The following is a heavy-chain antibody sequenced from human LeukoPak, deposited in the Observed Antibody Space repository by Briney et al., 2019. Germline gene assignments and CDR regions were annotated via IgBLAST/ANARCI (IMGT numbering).Heavy chain of an antibody. CDR3: ARAKMPGIQTAGRVNYFDS. D-gene: IGHD6-13*01. J-gene: IGHJ4*02. CDR1: EFTFSSYD. V-gene: IGHV3-13*01. CDR2: IDTAGNA. Sequence: GGSLRLSCAASEFTFSSYDMHWVRQATGKGLEWVSTIDTAGNAWYPDSVKGRFTIPRENAKNSLNLQMNSLRVGDTAVYYCARAKMPGIQTAGRVNYFDSWGQGTLVTVSA.